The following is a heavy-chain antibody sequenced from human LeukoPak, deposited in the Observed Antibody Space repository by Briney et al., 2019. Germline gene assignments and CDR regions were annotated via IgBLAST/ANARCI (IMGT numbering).Heavy chain of an antibody. J-gene: IGHJ5*02. V-gene: IGHV1-18*01. CDR1: GYTFTSYG. D-gene: IGHD6-19*01. CDR2: ISAYNGNT. CDR3: ARVPGEAVAAVNWFDP. Sequence: ASVKVSCKASGYTFTSYGISWVRQAPGQGLEWMGWISAYNGNTNYAQKLQGRVTMTTDTSTSTAYMELRSLRSDDTAVYYCARVPGEAVAAVNWFDPWGQGTLVTVSS.